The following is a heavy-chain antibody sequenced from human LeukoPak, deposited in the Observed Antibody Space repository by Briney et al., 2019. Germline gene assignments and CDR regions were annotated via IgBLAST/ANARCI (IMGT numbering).Heavy chain of an antibody. CDR3: AKLASDG. CDR2: ISGSGGTT. V-gene: IGHV3-23*01. Sequence: QPGGSLRLSCAASGFTFSVYSMSWIRQAPGKGLEWVSDISGSGGTTYYADSVKGRFTIPRDNAKYPLCIQMDILIAEGTGGYYCAKLASDGWGQGATVS. J-gene: IGHJ6*02. CDR1: GFTFSVYS. D-gene: IGHD5-24*01.